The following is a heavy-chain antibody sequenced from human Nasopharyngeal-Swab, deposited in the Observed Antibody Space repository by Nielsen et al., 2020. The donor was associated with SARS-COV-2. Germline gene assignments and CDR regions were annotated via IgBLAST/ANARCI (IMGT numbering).Heavy chain of an antibody. Sequence: GESLKISCAASGFTFSSYWMTWVRQAPGKGLEWVANIKTDGSEIYYADSVKGRFTISRDNAKNSLYLQMNSLRAEDTAVYYCARLEDYYDSSGYTDWGQGTLATVSS. CDR1: GFTFSSYW. J-gene: IGHJ4*02. D-gene: IGHD3-22*01. CDR2: IKTDGSEI. V-gene: IGHV3-7*01. CDR3: ARLEDYYDSSGYTD.